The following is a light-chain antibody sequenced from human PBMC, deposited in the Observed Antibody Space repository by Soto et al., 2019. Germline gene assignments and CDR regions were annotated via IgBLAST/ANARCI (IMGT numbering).Light chain of an antibody. CDR2: EVT. J-gene: IGLJ1*01. V-gene: IGLV2-14*03. Sequence: QSVLTQPASVSGSPGQSITISCTGTSSDVGGYNYVSWYQQHPGKAPKLLIYEVTYRPSGVSNRFSGSKSGNTASLTISGLQAEDEADYFCGSYTSINTLVFGTGTKVTVL. CDR1: SSDVGGYNY. CDR3: GSYTSINTLV.